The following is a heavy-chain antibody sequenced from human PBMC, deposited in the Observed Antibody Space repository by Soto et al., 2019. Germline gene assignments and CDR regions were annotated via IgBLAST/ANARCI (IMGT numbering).Heavy chain of an antibody. CDR1: GYTFTTYY. Sequence: QVLLVQSGAEVKKPGASVMVSCKASGYTFTTYYMHWVRQAPGQGLEWMGVINPSGDSTTYAQKFRGRFTMTRDTSTDTLFMELSSLRSEDTAVYYCARDWEFGYWGQGTLVTVSS. D-gene: IGHD3-10*01. V-gene: IGHV1-46*01. J-gene: IGHJ4*02. CDR3: ARDWEFGY. CDR2: INPSGDST.